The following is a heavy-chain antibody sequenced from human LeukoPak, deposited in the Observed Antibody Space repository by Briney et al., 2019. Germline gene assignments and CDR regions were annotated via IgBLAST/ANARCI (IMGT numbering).Heavy chain of an antibody. CDR1: GFTFRSYV. V-gene: IGHV3-30-3*01. D-gene: IGHD3-10*01. Sequence: GGSLRLSCAASGFTFRSYVIHWVRQAPGKGLEWVAVTSSDLNVKLYADSVKGRFTISRDNSRSTLYLQMNSLGPEDTAIYYCAREGYYGSGSPPSLYFDYWGQGTLVTVSS. CDR3: AREGYYGSGSPPSLYFDY. CDR2: TSSDLNVK. J-gene: IGHJ4*02.